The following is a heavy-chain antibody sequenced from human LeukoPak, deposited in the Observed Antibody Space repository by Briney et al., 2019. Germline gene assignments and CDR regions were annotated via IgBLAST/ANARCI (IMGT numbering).Heavy chain of an antibody. CDR1: GGTFSSYA. D-gene: IGHD2-8*01. V-gene: IGHV1-69*13. CDR3: ARAGILYPITFGANFDY. CDR2: IIPIFGTA. Sequence: SVKVSCKASGGTFSSYAISWVRQAPGQGLEWMGGIIPIFGTANYAQKFQGRVTITADESTSTAYMELSSLRSEDTAVYYCARAGILYPITFGANFDYWGQGTLVTVSS. J-gene: IGHJ4*02.